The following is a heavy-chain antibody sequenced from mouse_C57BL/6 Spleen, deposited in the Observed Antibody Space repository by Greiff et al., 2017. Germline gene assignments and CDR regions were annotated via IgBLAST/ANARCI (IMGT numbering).Heavy chain of an antibody. CDR1: GYTFTSYW. CDR3: ARYGSRKAMDY. CDR2: IYPGSGST. D-gene: IGHD1-1*01. Sequence: QVQLKQPGAELVKPGASVKMSCKASGYTFTSYWITWVKQRPGQGLEWIGDIYPGSGSTNYNEKFKSKATLTVDTSSSTAYMQLSSLTSEDSAVYYCARYGSRKAMDYWGQGTSVTVSS. V-gene: IGHV1-55*01. J-gene: IGHJ4*01.